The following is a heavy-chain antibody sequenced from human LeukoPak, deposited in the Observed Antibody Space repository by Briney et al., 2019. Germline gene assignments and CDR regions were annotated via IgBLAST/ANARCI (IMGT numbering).Heavy chain of an antibody. D-gene: IGHD2-15*01. V-gene: IGHV1-18*01. CDR1: GYTFTSYG. J-gene: IGHJ4*02. CDR2: ISAYNGNT. Sequence: ASVKVSCKASGYTFTSYGISWVRQAPGQGLEWMGWISAYNGNTNYAQKLQGRVTMTTDTSTSTAYMELRSLRSDDTAVYYCARLASRVVAATQGQTDYWGQGTLVTVSS. CDR3: ARLASRVVAATQGQTDY.